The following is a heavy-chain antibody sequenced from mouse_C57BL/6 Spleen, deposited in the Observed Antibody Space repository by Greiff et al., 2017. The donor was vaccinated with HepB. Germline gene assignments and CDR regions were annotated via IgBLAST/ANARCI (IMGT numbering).Heavy chain of an antibody. J-gene: IGHJ3*01. D-gene: IGHD2-10*02. Sequence: QVQLPQPGAELVKPGASVKLSCKASGYTFTSYWMQWVKQRPGQGFEWIGEIDPSDSYTNYNQKFKGKATLTVDTSSSTAYMQLSSLTSEDSAVYYCARGSLDAWFAYWGQGTLVTVSA. CDR2: IDPSDSYT. V-gene: IGHV1-50*01. CDR3: ARGSLDAWFAY. CDR1: GYTFTSYW.